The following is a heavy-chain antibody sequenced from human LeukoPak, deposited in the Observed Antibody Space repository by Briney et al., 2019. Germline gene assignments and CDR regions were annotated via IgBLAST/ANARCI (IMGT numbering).Heavy chain of an antibody. CDR3: ARVFWSGFVYFHY. CDR2: IYYRGNT. D-gene: IGHD3-3*01. V-gene: IGHV4-31*01. J-gene: IGHJ4*02. CDR1: GGSISSGGYY. Sequence: PSQTLSLTCTVSGGSISSGGYYWTWSRQPPGKGLEWIGNIYYRGNTDYDPSVQSQVMISVDTSKNQFSLKVTSVSAPDRALYYCARVFWSGFVYFHYWGQGILVTVSP.